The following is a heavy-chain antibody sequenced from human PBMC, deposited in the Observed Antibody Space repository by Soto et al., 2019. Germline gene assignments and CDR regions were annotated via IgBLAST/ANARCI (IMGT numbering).Heavy chain of an antibody. Sequence: GGALRLCWGASGCRFSTCGMHWGRQAPGKGLEWVAFISNDGSNKYYADSVRCRFTLSRDNSKNTLYLQRNSLRAEDTAVYYCAKGFVNYWPFDSWAQGTLVPVS. J-gene: IGHJ5*01. CDR1: GCRFSTCG. D-gene: IGHD1-7*01. CDR3: AKGFVNYWPFDS. V-gene: IGHV3-30*18. CDR2: ISNDGSNK.